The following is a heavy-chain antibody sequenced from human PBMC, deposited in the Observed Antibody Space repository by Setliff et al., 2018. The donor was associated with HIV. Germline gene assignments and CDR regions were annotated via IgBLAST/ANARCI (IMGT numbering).Heavy chain of an antibody. J-gene: IGHJ6*02. CDR2: ISAYNGNT. CDR1: GYTFASYG. D-gene: IGHD6-13*01. Sequence: ASVKVSCKASGYTFASYGITWVRQAPGQGLEWMGWISAYNGNTNYAQKLQGRVTMTTDTSTSTAYMELRSLRSDDTAVYYCARENSSWYWAYYYYGMDVWGQGTTVTVSS. V-gene: IGHV1-18*01. CDR3: ARENSSWYWAYYYYGMDV.